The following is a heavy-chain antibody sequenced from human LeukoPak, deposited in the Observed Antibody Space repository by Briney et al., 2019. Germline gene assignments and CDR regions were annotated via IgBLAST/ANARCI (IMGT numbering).Heavy chain of an antibody. Sequence: GGSLRLSCAASGFTFSSYAMHWVRQAPGKGLEWVAVISYDGSNKYYADSVKGRFTISRDNSKNTLYLQMNSLRAEDTAVYYCARERYPAWGQGTLVTVSS. J-gene: IGHJ5*02. D-gene: IGHD1-14*01. CDR1: GFTFSSYA. V-gene: IGHV3-30-3*01. CDR3: ARERYPA. CDR2: ISYDGSNK.